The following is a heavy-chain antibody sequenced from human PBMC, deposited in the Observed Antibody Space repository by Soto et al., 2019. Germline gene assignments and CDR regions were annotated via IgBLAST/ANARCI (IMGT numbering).Heavy chain of an antibody. J-gene: IGHJ4*02. D-gene: IGHD1-7*01. V-gene: IGHV1-2*02. Sequence: QVQLVQSGAEVKKPGASVKVSCKASGYTFTGYYMHWVRQAPGQGLEWMGWINPNSGGTNYAQKFQGRVTITADESTSTAYMELSSLRSEDTAVYYCARVKEVDNWNYSGEAGGLFDYWGQGTLVTVSS. CDR1: GYTFTGYY. CDR2: INPNSGGT. CDR3: ARVKEVDNWNYSGEAGGLFDY.